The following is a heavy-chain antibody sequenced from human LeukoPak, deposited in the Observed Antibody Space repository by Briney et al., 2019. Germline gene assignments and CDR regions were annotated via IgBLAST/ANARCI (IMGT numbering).Heavy chain of an antibody. CDR2: FYSPGST. V-gene: IGHV3-53*01. Sequence: PGGSVRLSCAASGFTVTTKSMAWVRQAPGRGLEWVSVFYSPGSTYYADSVHGRFTISRDNSLNTLFLQMNSLRVEDTAVYYCASARESCIGSTCYEYFHHWGQRTPLTVSS. CDR3: ASARESCIGSTCYEYFHH. CDR1: GFTVTTKS. J-gene: IGHJ1*01. D-gene: IGHD2-2*01.